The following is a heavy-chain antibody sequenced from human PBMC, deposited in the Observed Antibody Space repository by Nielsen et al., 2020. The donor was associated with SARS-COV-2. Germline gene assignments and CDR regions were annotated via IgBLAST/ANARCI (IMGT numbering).Heavy chain of an antibody. V-gene: IGHV4-39*07. J-gene: IGHJ6*03. CDR3: ARGSRRGGFLEWPNLGPRDAPYYMDV. Sequence: WLRQPPGKGLEWIGSIYYSGNTYYSPSLKSRVTMSVDASKNQFSLKVRSVTAADTAVYFCARGSRRGGFLEWPNLGPRDAPYYMDVWGKGTTVTVSS. D-gene: IGHD3-3*01. CDR2: IYYSGNT.